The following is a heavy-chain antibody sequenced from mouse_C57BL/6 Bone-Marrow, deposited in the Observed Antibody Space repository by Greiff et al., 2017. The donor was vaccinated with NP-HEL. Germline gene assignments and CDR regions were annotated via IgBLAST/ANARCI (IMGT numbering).Heavy chain of an antibody. D-gene: IGHD1-1*01. CDR1: GYTFTSYW. CDR3: ARERYYGSSLYYCDY. V-gene: IGHV1-52*01. Sequence: QVQLKQPGAELVRPGSSVKLSCKASGYTFTSYWMHWVKQRPIQGLEWIGNIDPSDSETHYNQKFKDKATLTVDKSSSTAYMQLSSLTSEDSAVYYCARERYYGSSLYYCDYWGQGTTLTVSS. J-gene: IGHJ2*01. CDR2: IDPSDSET.